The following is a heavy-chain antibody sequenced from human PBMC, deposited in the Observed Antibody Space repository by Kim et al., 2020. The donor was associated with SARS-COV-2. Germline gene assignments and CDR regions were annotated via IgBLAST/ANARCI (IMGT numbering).Heavy chain of an antibody. CDR3: ARGPQYDLLYFYYGVDV. D-gene: IGHD2-2*01. J-gene: IGHJ6*02. CDR2: INHSGST. Sequence: SETLSLTCAVYGGSFSGYYWSWIRQPPGEGLEWIGEINHSGSTNYNPSLKSRVTISADTSKNQFSLKLRSVTAADTAVYYCARGPQYDLLYFYYGVDVWGQGTTVTVSS. V-gene: IGHV4-34*01. CDR1: GGSFSGYY.